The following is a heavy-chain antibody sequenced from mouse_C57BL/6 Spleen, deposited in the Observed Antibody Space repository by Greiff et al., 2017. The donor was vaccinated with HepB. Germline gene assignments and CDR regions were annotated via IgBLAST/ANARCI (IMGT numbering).Heavy chain of an antibody. CDR2: ISDGGSYT. CDR3: ARDLGTTVVANDY. Sequence: DVHLVESGGGLVKPGGSLKLSCAASGFTFSSYAMSWVRQTPEKRLEWVATISDGGSYTYYPDNVKGRFTISRDNAKNNLYLQMSHLKSEDTAMYYCARDLGTTVVANDYWGQGTTLTVSS. D-gene: IGHD1-1*01. CDR1: GFTFSSYA. J-gene: IGHJ2*01. V-gene: IGHV5-4*01.